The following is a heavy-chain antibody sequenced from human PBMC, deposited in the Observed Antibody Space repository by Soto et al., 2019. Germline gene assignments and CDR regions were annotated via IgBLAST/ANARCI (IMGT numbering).Heavy chain of an antibody. Sequence: GGSLRLSCAASGFTFSSYAMHWVRQAPGKGLEWVAVISYGGSNKYYADSVKGRFTISRDNSKNTLYLQMNSLRAEDTAVYYCARVSSWYEGSDAFDIWGQGTMVTVSS. D-gene: IGHD6-13*01. CDR1: GFTFSSYA. J-gene: IGHJ3*02. CDR3: ARVSSWYEGSDAFDI. CDR2: ISYGGSNK. V-gene: IGHV3-30-3*01.